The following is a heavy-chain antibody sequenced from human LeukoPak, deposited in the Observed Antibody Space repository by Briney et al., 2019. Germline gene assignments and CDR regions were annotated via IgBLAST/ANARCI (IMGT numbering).Heavy chain of an antibody. D-gene: IGHD1-26*01. V-gene: IGHV3-53*01. CDR2: IYSGGST. Sequence: GGSLRLSCAASGFTVSSNYMSWVRQAPGKGLEWVSVIYSGGSTYYADSVKGRLTISRDNSKNTLYLQMNSLKTEDTAVYYCTRDDGSAFDYWGQGTLVTVSS. J-gene: IGHJ4*02. CDR1: GFTVSSNY. CDR3: TRDDGSAFDY.